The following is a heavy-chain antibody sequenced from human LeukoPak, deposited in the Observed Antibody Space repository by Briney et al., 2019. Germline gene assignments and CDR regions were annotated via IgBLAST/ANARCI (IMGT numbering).Heavy chain of an antibody. CDR3: ARTGGFSSTTNWFDP. V-gene: IGHV4-34*01. CDR2: INHSGST. CDR1: GGSFSGYY. Sequence: SETLSLTCAVYGGSFSGYYWSWIRQPPGKGLEWIGEINHSGSTNYNPSLKSRVTISVDTSKKQFSLKLSSVTAADTAVYYCARTGGFSSTTNWFDPWGQGTLVTVSS. D-gene: IGHD2-2*01. J-gene: IGHJ5*02.